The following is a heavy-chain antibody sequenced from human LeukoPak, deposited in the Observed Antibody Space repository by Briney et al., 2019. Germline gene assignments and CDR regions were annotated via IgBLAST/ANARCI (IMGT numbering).Heavy chain of an antibody. V-gene: IGHV1-46*01. Sequence: GASVKVSCKASGYTFTSYFMHWVRQAPGQGLEWMGIINPSGGSTTYAQKFQGRVTMTRGMSTSTVYMELSSLRSEDTAVYYCAISGRILDYWGQGTLVTVSS. D-gene: IGHD6-25*01. CDR1: GYTFTSYF. J-gene: IGHJ4*02. CDR3: AISGRILDY. CDR2: INPSGGST.